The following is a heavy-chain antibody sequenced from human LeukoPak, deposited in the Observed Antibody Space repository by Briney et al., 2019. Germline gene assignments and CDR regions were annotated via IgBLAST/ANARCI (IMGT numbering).Heavy chain of an antibody. V-gene: IGHV3-49*04. CDR2: IRTRAYGATT. D-gene: IGHD3-3*01. CDR3: ARHMTPTIVGAYYFDY. Sequence: PGGTLRLSCTTSGFTFGDYAMTWVSQAPGKGLEWLSFIRTRAYGATTEYAASVRGRFSISRDDSKNIASLQVNSLNTEDTAVYYCARHMTPTIVGAYYFDYWGQGALVTVSS. CDR1: GFTFGDYA. J-gene: IGHJ4*02.